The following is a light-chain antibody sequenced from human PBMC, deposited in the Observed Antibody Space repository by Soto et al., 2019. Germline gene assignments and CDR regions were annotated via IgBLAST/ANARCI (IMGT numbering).Light chain of an antibody. CDR1: QSVNNNY. V-gene: IGKV3-20*01. Sequence: EIVLTQSPGTLSLSPGERATLSCRASQSVNNNYLAWYQQKHGQAPRLLIYGASSRATGIPDRFSGSGSGTDFTLTISRLEPEDFAVYYCQQYGSSQYTFGQVTKLEI. J-gene: IGKJ2*01. CDR3: QQYGSSQYT. CDR2: GAS.